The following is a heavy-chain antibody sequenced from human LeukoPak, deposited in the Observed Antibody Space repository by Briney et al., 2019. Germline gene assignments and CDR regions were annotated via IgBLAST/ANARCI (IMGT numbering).Heavy chain of an antibody. CDR2: FDPKEGER. J-gene: IGHJ3*01. Sequence: ASVKVSCKVSGYTLTELSMHWVRQTPGKGLEWMGSFDPKEGERVNADKLQGRVTMTEDTSTDTAYMELSSLRSEDTAVYYCATQFDYDSSAYYLRAFDLWGQGTVVTVSS. D-gene: IGHD3-22*01. V-gene: IGHV1-24*01. CDR3: ATQFDYDSSAYYLRAFDL. CDR1: GYTLTELS.